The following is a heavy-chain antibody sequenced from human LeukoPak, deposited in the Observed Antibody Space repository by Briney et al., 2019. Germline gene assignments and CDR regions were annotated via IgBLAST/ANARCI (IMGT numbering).Heavy chain of an antibody. CDR1: GGSFSGYY. J-gene: IGHJ4*02. CDR3: ARSTGYDFWSRSFDY. Sequence: PSETLSLTCAVYGGSFSGYYWSWIRQPPGKGLEWIGEINHSGSTNYNPSLKSRVTISVDTSKNQFSLKLRSVTAADTAVYYCARSTGYDFWSRSFDYWGQGTLVTVSS. D-gene: IGHD3-3*01. V-gene: IGHV4-34*01. CDR2: INHSGST.